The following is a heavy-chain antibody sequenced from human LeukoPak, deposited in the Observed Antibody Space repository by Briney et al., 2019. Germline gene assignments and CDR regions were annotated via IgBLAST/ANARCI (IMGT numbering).Heavy chain of an antibody. V-gene: IGHV4-39*07. Sequence: SETLSLTCTVSGGSISSSSYYWGWIRQPPGKGLEWIGSIYYSGSTYYNPSLKSRVTISVDTSKNQFSLKLSSVTAADTAVYYCARRFLTYYYDSSGPNPMDYWGQGTLVTVSS. CDR1: GGSISSSSYY. CDR2: IYYSGST. D-gene: IGHD3-22*01. J-gene: IGHJ4*02. CDR3: ARRFLTYYYDSSGPNPMDY.